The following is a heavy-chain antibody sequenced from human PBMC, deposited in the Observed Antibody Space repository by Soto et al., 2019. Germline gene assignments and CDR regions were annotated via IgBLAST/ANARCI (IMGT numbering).Heavy chain of an antibody. D-gene: IGHD4-4*01. CDR1: GFTFSSYA. V-gene: IGHV3-30-3*01. Sequence: GGPLRLSCAASGFTFSSYAMHWVRQAPGKGLEWVAVISYDGSNKYYADSVKGRFTISRDNSKNTLYLQMNSLRAEDTAVYYCAREGATVTTTHYYYYGMDVWGQGTTVTVSS. CDR3: AREGATVTTTHYYYYGMDV. CDR2: ISYDGSNK. J-gene: IGHJ6*02.